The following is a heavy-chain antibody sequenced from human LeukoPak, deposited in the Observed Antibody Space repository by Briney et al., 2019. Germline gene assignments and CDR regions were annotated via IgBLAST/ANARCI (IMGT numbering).Heavy chain of an antibody. V-gene: IGHV5-51*01. CDR3: ARVAHNAALVPFDY. CDR2: IYPDDSDT. CDR1: GYSFSTYW. Sequence: GESLKISCKGSGYSFSTYWIGWVRQMPAKALESMGIIYPDDSDTRYNPSFQGHVTISVDKSISTAYLQWSSLMTSDTAIYYCARVAHNAALVPFDYWGQGTLVTVSS. D-gene: IGHD5-18*01. J-gene: IGHJ4*02.